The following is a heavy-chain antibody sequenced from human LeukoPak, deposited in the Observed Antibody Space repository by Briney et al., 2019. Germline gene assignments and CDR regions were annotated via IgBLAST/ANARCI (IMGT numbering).Heavy chain of an antibody. D-gene: IGHD2-21*01. V-gene: IGHV5-51*01. J-gene: IGHJ4*02. Sequence: GESLKISCKGSGYGFTTYWIGWVRQVPGKALEWMGIIYPGDFDTRYSPSFQGQVTISADKSISTAYLQWSSLKASDSAIYYCARRGRVSEYFDSWGQGTLVAVSS. CDR2: IYPGDFDT. CDR1: GYGFTTYW. CDR3: ARRGRVSEYFDS.